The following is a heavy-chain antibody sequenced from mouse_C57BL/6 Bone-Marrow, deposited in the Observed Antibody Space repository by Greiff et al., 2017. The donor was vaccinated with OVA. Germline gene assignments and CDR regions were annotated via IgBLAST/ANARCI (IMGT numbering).Heavy chain of an antibody. Sequence: LVESGPELVKPGASVKISCKASGYSFPDYNMNWVKQSKGKSLEWMGVINPNSGTTSSNQKFKGKATLTVDKSSSTAYMQLNSLTSEDSAVYYCARLGFNYGSSSFAYWGQGTLVTVSA. CDR2: INPNSGTT. D-gene: IGHD1-1*01. J-gene: IGHJ3*01. V-gene: IGHV1-39*01. CDR1: GYSFPDYN. CDR3: ARLGFNYGSSSFAY.